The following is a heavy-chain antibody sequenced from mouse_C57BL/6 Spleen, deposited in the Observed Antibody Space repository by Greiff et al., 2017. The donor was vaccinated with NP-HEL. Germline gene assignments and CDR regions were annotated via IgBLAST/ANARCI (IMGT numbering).Heavy chain of an antibody. CDR1: GYAFSSYW. J-gene: IGHJ4*01. CDR2: IYPGDGDT. Sequence: QVHVKQSGAELVKPGASVKISCKASGYAFSSYWMNWVKQRPGKGLEWIGQIYPGDGDTNYNGKFKGKATLTADKSSSTAYMQLSSLTSEDSAVYFCARSGVITTVAYYAMDYWGQGTSVTVSS. D-gene: IGHD1-1*01. CDR3: ARSGVITTVAYYAMDY. V-gene: IGHV1-80*01.